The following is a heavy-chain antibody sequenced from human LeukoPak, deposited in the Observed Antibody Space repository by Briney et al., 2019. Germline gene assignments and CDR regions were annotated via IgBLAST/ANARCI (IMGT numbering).Heavy chain of an antibody. CDR2: INRSGGST. Sequence: GGSLRLSCGASGFTFNDYGMSWVRQPPGKGLEWVSGINRSGGSTDYADSVKGRFTISRDNAKNSHFLQMNSLRVEDTALSFCARGFRNGPFDCWGQGTLVTVSS. J-gene: IGHJ4*02. V-gene: IGHV3-20*04. D-gene: IGHD2-8*01. CDR1: GFTFNDYG. CDR3: ARGFRNGPFDC.